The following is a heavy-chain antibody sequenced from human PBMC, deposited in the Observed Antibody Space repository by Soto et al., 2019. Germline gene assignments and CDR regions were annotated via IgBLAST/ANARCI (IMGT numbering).Heavy chain of an antibody. CDR3: ARGYCSSGSCPLDY. J-gene: IGHJ4*02. Sequence: GGALRVSGAASGLTFSGFAVHWVRQAPGKGLEWVALISYDGSNKYYADSVKGRFTISRDNSKNTLYFQINSLRAEDTAVYYCARGYCSSGSCPLDYWGQGTLVTVSS. CDR2: ISYDGSNK. D-gene: IGHD2-15*01. CDR1: GLTFSGFA. V-gene: IGHV3-30-3*01.